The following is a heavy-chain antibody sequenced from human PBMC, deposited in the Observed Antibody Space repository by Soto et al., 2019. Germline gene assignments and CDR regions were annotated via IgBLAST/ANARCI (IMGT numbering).Heavy chain of an antibody. Sequence: SQTLSLTCAISGDSVFSNSAAWNWIRQSPSRGLEWLGRTYYRSKWYYGYAVSVKSRLAIKPDTSKNQFSLQLNSVTPEDTAVYYCARIHSSSSSDMDVWGQGTTVTVSS. CDR3: ARIHSSSSSDMDV. V-gene: IGHV6-1*01. CDR2: TYYRSKWYY. J-gene: IGHJ6*02. D-gene: IGHD6-6*01. CDR1: GDSVFSNSAA.